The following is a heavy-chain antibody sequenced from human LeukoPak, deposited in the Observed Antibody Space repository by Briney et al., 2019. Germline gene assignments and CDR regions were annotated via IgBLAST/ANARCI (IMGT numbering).Heavy chain of an antibody. CDR2: ISYDGSNK. J-gene: IGHJ4*02. CDR1: GFTFSSYG. Sequence: GGSLRLSCAASGFTFSSYGMHWVRQAPGKGLEWVAVISYDGSNKYYADSVKGRFTISRDNSKNTLYLQMNSLKTEDTAVYYCTTGLVEWELRFVDYWGQGTLVTVSS. D-gene: IGHD1-26*01. V-gene: IGHV3-30*03. CDR3: TTGLVEWELRFVDY.